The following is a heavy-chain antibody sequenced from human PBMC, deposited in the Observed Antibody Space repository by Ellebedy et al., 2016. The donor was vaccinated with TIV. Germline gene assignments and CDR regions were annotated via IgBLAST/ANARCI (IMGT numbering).Heavy chain of an antibody. D-gene: IGHD5-12*01. CDR3: ARRPYSGYEVIDY. CDR1: GFTFSSYN. CDR2: ISINSYYI. J-gene: IGHJ4*02. Sequence: PGGSLRLSCAASGFTFSSYNMNRVRQAPRKGLEWVSFISINSYYIYYADSVRGRFTISRDNAKNSLYLQMNSLRAEDTAVYYCARRPYSGYEVIDYWGQGTLVTVSS. V-gene: IGHV3-21*01.